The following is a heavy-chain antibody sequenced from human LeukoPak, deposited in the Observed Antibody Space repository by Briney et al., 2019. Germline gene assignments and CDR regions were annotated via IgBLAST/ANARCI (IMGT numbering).Heavy chain of an antibody. J-gene: IGHJ4*02. CDR1: GGSISSYY. CDR3: ARRYSGSYSDYFDY. V-gene: IGHV4-59*08. D-gene: IGHD1-26*01. Sequence: SETLSLTCTVSGGSISSYYWSWIRQPPGKGLEWIGYIYYSGSTNYNPSLKSRVTISVDTSKNQFSLKLSSVTAADTAVYYRARRYSGSYSDYFDYWGQGTLVTVSS. CDR2: IYYSGST.